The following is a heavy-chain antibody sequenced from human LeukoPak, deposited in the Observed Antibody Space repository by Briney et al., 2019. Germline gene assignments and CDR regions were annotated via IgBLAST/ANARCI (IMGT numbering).Heavy chain of an antibody. CDR3: ARHIGGGIEDMDV. V-gene: IGHV4-59*08. J-gene: IGHJ6*03. D-gene: IGHD3-16*02. Sequence: SETLSLTCTVSGGSIGTYYWSWIRQSPGKGLEWIGYIYVTGSTRYNPYLQSRVTISVDTSRNQFFLKMSSVTAADTAVYYCARHIGGGIEDMDVWGKGTKVTVPS. CDR1: GGSIGTYY. CDR2: IYVTGST.